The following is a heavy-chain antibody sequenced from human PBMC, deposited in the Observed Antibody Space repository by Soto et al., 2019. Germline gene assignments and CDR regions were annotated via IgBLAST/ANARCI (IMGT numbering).Heavy chain of an antibody. CDR2: IYYSGST. J-gene: IGHJ3*02. CDR3: ARDEGTGGAFDI. Sequence: PSETLSLTCTVSGGSISSGGYYWSWIRQHPGKGLEWIGYIYYSGSTYYNPSLKSRVTISVDTSKNRFSLKLSSVTAADTAVYYCARDEGTGGAFDIWGQGTMVTVS. V-gene: IGHV4-31*03. CDR1: GGSISSGGYY. D-gene: IGHD2-15*01.